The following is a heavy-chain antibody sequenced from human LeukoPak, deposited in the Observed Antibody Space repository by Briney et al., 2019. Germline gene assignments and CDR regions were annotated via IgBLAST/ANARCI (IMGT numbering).Heavy chain of an antibody. CDR1: GYTFTSYV. D-gene: IGHD2-2*01. J-gene: IGHJ6*03. CDR3: ARNPTVVPAAISYYYYYMEV. Sequence: ASVNVSCKPSGYTFTSYVISWVRQAPGQGLEWMGWISAYNSNTNYAQKLHGIVTMTTDTSTSTAYMELRSLRSDDTAVYYCARNPTVVPAAISYYYYYMEVWGKGTTVTVSS. CDR2: ISAYNSNT. V-gene: IGHV1-18*01.